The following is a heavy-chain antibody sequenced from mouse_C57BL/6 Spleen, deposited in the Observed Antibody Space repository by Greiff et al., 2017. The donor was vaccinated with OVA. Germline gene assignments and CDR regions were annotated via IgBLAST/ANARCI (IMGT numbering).Heavy chain of an antibody. D-gene: IGHD2-1*01. J-gene: IGHJ3*01. V-gene: IGHV5-6*02. Sequence: DVMLVESGGDLVKPGGSLKLSCAASGFTFSSYGMSWVRQTPDKRLEWVATISSGGSYTYYPDSVKGRFTISRDNAKNTLYLQMSSLKSEDTAMYYCASSTEGWFAYWGQGTLVTVSA. CDR3: ASSTEGWFAY. CDR2: ISSGGSYT. CDR1: GFTFSSYG.